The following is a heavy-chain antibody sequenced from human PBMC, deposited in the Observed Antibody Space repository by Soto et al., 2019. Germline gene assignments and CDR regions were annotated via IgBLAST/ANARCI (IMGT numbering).Heavy chain of an antibody. J-gene: IGHJ4*02. CDR1: GGSISSGGYY. V-gene: IGHV4-31*03. Sequence: ASETLSLTCTFSGGSISSGGYYWSWIRQHPGKGLEWIGYIYYSGSTYYNPSLKSRVTISVDTSKNQFSLKLTSVTAADTAVYYCAGQGGPSYYDSSGYYTLGYWGQGTLVTVSS. CDR3: AGQGGPSYYDSSGYYTLGY. D-gene: IGHD3-22*01. CDR2: IYYSGST.